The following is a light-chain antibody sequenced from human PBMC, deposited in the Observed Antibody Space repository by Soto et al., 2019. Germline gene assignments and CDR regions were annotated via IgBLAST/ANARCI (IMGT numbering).Light chain of an antibody. CDR1: QSVSSSY. Sequence: EIVLTQPPGTLSLSPGERATLSCRASQSVSSSYLAWYQQKPGQAPRLLIYDASSRATGIPDRFSGSGSGTDFTLTISRLEPEDFAVYYCQQYGSSSYTFGQGTKLEIK. CDR3: QQYGSSSYT. J-gene: IGKJ2*01. CDR2: DAS. V-gene: IGKV3-20*01.